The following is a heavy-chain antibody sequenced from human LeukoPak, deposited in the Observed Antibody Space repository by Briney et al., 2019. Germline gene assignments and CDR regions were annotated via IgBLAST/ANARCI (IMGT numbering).Heavy chain of an antibody. CDR3: ARQWNYYGSGSYRINWFDP. J-gene: IGHJ5*02. CDR2: INHSGST. D-gene: IGHD3-10*01. V-gene: IGHV4-34*01. CDR1: GGSFSGYY. Sequence: SETLSLTCAVYGGSFSGYYWSWIRQPPGKGLEWIGEINHSGSTNYNPSHKSRVTISVDTSKNQFSLKLSSVTAADTAVYYCARQWNYYGSGSYRINWFDPWGQGTLVTVSS.